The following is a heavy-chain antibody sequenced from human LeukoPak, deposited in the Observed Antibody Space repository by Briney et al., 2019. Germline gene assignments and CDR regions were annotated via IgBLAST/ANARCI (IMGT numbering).Heavy chain of an antibody. CDR3: ARVYSGSYYYFDY. CDR1: GYTFTTYG. J-gene: IGHJ4*02. Sequence: ASVRVSCKASGYTFTTYGINWVRQAPGQGLEWMGWISAYNGDTDYAQKLQGRVTMTTDESTSTAYMELSSLRSEDTAVYYCARVYSGSYYYFDYWGQGTLVTVSS. D-gene: IGHD1-26*01. CDR2: ISAYNGDT. V-gene: IGHV1-18*01.